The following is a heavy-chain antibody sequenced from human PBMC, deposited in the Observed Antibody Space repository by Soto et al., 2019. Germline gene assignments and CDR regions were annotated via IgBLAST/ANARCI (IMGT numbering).Heavy chain of an antibody. CDR1: GFTFSSCA. Sequence: QVQLVESGGGVVQPGRSLRLSCAASGFTFSSCAMHRVRQAPGKGLEWVAVIIYDGSDKYYADSVQGRFTISRDNSKNTLYLQMNGLRPEDTAVYYCAAELGNSGYDGHDYWGQGTLVTVSS. CDR2: IIYDGSDK. J-gene: IGHJ4*02. D-gene: IGHD5-12*01. CDR3: AAELGNSGYDGHDY. V-gene: IGHV3-30-3*01.